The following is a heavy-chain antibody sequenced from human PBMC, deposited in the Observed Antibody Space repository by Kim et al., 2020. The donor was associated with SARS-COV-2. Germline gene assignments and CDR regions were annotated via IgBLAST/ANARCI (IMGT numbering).Heavy chain of an antibody. Sequence: YPGDSDNRYSPSFQGQVRISADKSISTAYLQWSSLKASDTAMYYCARIGDYWGQGTLVTVSS. D-gene: IGHD2-15*01. V-gene: IGHV5-51*01. CDR2: YPGDSDN. J-gene: IGHJ4*02. CDR3: ARIGDY.